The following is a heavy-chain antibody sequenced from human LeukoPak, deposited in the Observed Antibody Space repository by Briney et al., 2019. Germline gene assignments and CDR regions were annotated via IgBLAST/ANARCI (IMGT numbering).Heavy chain of an antibody. CDR2: IYYSGST. V-gene: IGHV4-39*01. J-gene: IGHJ5*02. Sequence: PSETLSLTCTVSGGSISSSSYYWGWIRQPPGKGLEWIGSIYYSGSTYYNPSLKSRVTISVDTSKNQFSLKLSSVTAADTAVYYSAKNVLLWFGELSTNNWFDPWGQGTLVTVSS. D-gene: IGHD3-10*01. CDR3: AKNVLLWFGELSTNNWFDP. CDR1: GGSISSSSYY.